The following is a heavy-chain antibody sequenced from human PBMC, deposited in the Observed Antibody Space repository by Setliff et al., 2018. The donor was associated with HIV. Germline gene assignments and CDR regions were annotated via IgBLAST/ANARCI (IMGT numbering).Heavy chain of an antibody. CDR1: GYTLTDYY. CDR3: ATTAAAESGRLGRGNALDY. CDR2: INPNSGGT. V-gene: IGHV1-2*02. J-gene: IGHJ4*02. Sequence: GASVKVSCKASGYTLTDYYMHWVRQVPGRGLEWVGWINPNSGGTNYAQKFQGRVTMTRDTSISTAYMELSRLRSDDTAVYYCATTAAAESGRLGRGNALDYWGQGTQVTVSS. D-gene: IGHD6-13*01.